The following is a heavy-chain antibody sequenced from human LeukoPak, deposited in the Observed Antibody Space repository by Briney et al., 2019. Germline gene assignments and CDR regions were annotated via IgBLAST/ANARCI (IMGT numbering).Heavy chain of an antibody. CDR1: GGSFSGYY. J-gene: IGHJ4*02. V-gene: IGHV4-34*01. D-gene: IGHD5-12*01. CDR3: ASGAIVATISPFDY. Sequence: SETLSLTCAVYGGSFSGYYWDWIRQPPGKGLEWIGEINHSGSTNYNPSLKSRVTISVDTSKNQFSLKLSSVTAADTAVYYCASGAIVATISPFDYWGQGTLVTVSS. CDR2: INHSGST.